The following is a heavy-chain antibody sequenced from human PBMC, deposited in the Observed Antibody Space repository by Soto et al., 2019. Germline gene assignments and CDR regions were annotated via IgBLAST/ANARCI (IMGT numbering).Heavy chain of an antibody. J-gene: IGHJ3*02. V-gene: IGHV3-23*01. CDR2: ISGSGGST. CDR1: GFTFSSYA. CDR3: AKDMLYYDYVWGSYKIGPELVAFDI. Sequence: GGSLRLSCAASGFTFSSYAMSWVRQAPGKGLEWVSAISGSGGSTYYADSVKGRFTISRDNSKNTLYLQMNSLRAEDTAVYYCAKDMLYYDYVWGSYKIGPELVAFDIWGQGTMVTVSS. D-gene: IGHD3-16*01.